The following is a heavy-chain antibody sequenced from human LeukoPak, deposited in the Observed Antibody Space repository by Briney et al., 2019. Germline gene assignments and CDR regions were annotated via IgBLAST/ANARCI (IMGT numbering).Heavy chain of an antibody. CDR1: GFTFTNYG. CDR3: ARDFSNTSGFRVVVDF. J-gene: IGHJ4*02. CDR2: ISAYNGET. Sequence: ASVKVSCKASGFTFTNYGIGWVRRAPGQGLEWMGWISAYNGETKYAQNFQGRVTMTTDTPTSTAYMELRSLTSDDTAMYYCARDFSNTSGFRVVVDFWGQGTLVTVSS. V-gene: IGHV1-18*01. D-gene: IGHD3-22*01.